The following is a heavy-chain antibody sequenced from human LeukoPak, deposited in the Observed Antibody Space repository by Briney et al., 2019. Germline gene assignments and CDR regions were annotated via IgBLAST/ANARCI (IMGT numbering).Heavy chain of an antibody. J-gene: IGHJ4*02. CDR1: GYTFTSYG. D-gene: IGHD2-15*01. V-gene: IGHV1-18*01. Sequence: GASVKVSCKASGYTFTSYGIGWVRQAPGQGLEWMGWISAYNGNTNYAQKLQGRVTMTTDTSTSTAYMELRSLRSDDTAVYYCARDPGVVVAASIDYWGQGTLVTVSS. CDR2: ISAYNGNT. CDR3: ARDPGVVVAASIDY.